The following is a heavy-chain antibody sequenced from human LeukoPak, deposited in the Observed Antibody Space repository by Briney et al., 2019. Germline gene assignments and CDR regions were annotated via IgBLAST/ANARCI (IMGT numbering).Heavy chain of an antibody. J-gene: IGHJ4*02. D-gene: IGHD5-24*01. CDR2: IYYSGGT. V-gene: IGHV4-59*01. CDR3: ARKGGWLQNHFDY. Sequence: PSETLSLTCTVSGGSISSYYWSWVRQPPGKGLEWIGYIYYSGGTNYNPSLNSRVTISLDTSKNQFSLKLSSVTTADTAVYYCARKGGWLQNHFDYWGQGTLVTVSS. CDR1: GGSISSYY.